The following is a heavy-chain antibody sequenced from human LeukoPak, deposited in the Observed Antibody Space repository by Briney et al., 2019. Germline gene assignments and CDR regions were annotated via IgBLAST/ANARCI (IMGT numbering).Heavy chain of an antibody. CDR1: GDSVSSNTAA. J-gene: IGHJ4*02. V-gene: IGHV6-1*01. CDR2: TYYRSKWYN. Sequence: SQTLSLTCAISGDSVSSNTAAWNWIRQSPSRGLEWLGRTYYRSKWYNNYAVSVKSRISINPDTSKNQFSLQLKSVTPEDTAVYYCAREQTGDQNFDYWGQGTLVAVSS. D-gene: IGHD7-27*01. CDR3: AREQTGDQNFDY.